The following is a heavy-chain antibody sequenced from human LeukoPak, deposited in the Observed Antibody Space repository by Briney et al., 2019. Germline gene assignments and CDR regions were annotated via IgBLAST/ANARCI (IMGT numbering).Heavy chain of an antibody. CDR2: ISSSSAYI. CDR1: GFTFSSYS. V-gene: IGHV3-21*01. Sequence: GGSLRLSCAASGFTFSSYSMNWVRQAPGKGLEWVSSISSSSAYIYYADSVKGRFTISRDNAKNSLYLQMDSLRAEDTAVYYCVRGRERVAATNNWFDPWGQGTLVTVSS. D-gene: IGHD2-15*01. J-gene: IGHJ5*02. CDR3: VRGRERVAATNNWFDP.